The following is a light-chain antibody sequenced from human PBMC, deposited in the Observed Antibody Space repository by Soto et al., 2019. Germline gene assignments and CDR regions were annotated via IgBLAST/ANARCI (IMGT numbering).Light chain of an antibody. V-gene: IGKV3-20*01. CDR2: GAS. Sequence: EIVLTQSPGTLSLSPGERATLSCRASESFARTYLAWYQQKPGQASRLLIHGASSRATGIPDRLSGSNSGTDFTLTISRLEPEDSAVYYCQQYGVSPLTFGGGTKVEIK. CDR3: QQYGVSPLT. CDR1: ESFARTY. J-gene: IGKJ4*01.